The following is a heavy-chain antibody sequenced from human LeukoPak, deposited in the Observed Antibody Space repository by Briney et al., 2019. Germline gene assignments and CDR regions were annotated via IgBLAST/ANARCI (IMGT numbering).Heavy chain of an antibody. CDR1: GFTFSIYS. J-gene: IGHJ4*02. D-gene: IGHD6-19*01. CDR3: ARDRPGSGWYYFYS. V-gene: IGHV3-48*01. CDR2: ITSSSSTI. Sequence: GGSLRLSCAASGFTFSIYSMNWVRQAPGKGLEWVSFITSSSSTIHYVDSVKGRFIISRDNAKNSLYLQMNSLRAEDTAVYYCARDRPGSGWYYFYSWGQGTLVTVSS.